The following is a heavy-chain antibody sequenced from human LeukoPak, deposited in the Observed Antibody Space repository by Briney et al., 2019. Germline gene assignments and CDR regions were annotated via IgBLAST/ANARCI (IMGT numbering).Heavy chain of an antibody. J-gene: IGHJ6*03. V-gene: IGHV1-2*02. CDR2: INPNSGGT. Sequence: ASVKVSCKASGYTFTGYYMHWVRQAPGQGLEWMGWINPNSGGTNYAQKFQGRVTMTRDTSISTAYMELSRLRSDDTAVYYCARERGSSWYIHYYYYYYMDVWGKGTTVTVSS. CDR3: ARERGSSWYIHYYYYYYMDV. CDR1: GYTFTGYY. D-gene: IGHD6-13*01.